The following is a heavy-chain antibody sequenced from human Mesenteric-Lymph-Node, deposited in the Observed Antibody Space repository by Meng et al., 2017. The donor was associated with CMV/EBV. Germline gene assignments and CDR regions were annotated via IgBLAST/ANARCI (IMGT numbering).Heavy chain of an antibody. V-gene: IGHV1-69*01. CDR3: AKDRTWNFWSSSRLYYFDY. CDR2: LIPITGNP. D-gene: IGHD3-3*01. Sequence: TSSTFAMICVRQAPGQGLEWMAGLIPITGNPDYAQKFQRRVTITADESTSTAYLELNSLRSEDTAVNYCAKDRTWNFWSSSRLYYFDYWGQGTLVTVSS. CDR1: TSSTFA. J-gene: IGHJ4*02.